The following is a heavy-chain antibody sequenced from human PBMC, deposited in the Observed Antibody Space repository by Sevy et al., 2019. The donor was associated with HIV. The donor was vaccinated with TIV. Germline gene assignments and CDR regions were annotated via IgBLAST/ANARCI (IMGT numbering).Heavy chain of an antibody. CDR2: IGYDGSNK. J-gene: IGHJ4*02. D-gene: IGHD2-8*01. CDR3: ARDPRMYGDYLLAYFDY. Sequence: GGSLRLSCAVSGFTFSTYAMSWVRQAPGKGLEWVAVIGYDGSNKYYADSVKGRFSISRDNSRNTLFLQMDSLRAEDTAVYYCARDPRMYGDYLLAYFDYWGQGTLVTVSS. CDR1: GFTFSTYA. V-gene: IGHV3-33*08.